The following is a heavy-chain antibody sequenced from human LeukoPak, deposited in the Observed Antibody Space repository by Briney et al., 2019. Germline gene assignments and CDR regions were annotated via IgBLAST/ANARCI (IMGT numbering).Heavy chain of an antibody. Sequence: GASVKVSCKASGYRFSSNGISWVRQAPGQGREWVGGIIPMFGSTNYAQKLQGRVTITTDTTNTVYMELTTLSSEDTAVYYCARVGRSRGSLPKYYYYMDVWGKGTTVTVAS. CDR2: IIPMFGST. D-gene: IGHD2-15*01. J-gene: IGHJ6*03. V-gene: IGHV1-69*05. CDR1: GYRFSSNG. CDR3: ARVGRSRGSLPKYYYYMDV.